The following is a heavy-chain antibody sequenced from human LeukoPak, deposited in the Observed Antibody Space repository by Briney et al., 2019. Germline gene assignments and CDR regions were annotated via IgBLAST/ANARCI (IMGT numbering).Heavy chain of an antibody. CDR1: GYTFTSYA. J-gene: IGHJ4*02. V-gene: IGHV7-4-1*02. CDR3: ASAAHKIGYCSSTSCYTRFDY. D-gene: IGHD2-2*02. CDR2: INTNTGNP. Sequence: ASVKVSCKASGYTFTSYAMNWVRQAPGQGLEWMGWINTNTGNPTYAQGFTGRFVFSLDTSVSTAYLQISSLKAEDTAVYYCASAAHKIGYCSSTSCYTRFDYWGQGTLVTVSS.